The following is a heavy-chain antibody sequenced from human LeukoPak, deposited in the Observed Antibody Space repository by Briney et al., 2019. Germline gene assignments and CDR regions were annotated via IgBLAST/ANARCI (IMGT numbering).Heavy chain of an antibody. CDR2: IYYSGST. CDR3: ARASRHYYGSGALYTGQYYGMDV. V-gene: IGHV4-59*01. Sequence: SQTLSLTCTVSGGSISSYYWSWIRQPPGKGLEWIGYIYYSGSTNYNPSLKSRVTISVDTSKNQFSPKLSSVTAADTAVYYCARASRHYYGSGALYTGQYYGMDVWGKGTTVTVSS. D-gene: IGHD3-10*01. J-gene: IGHJ6*04. CDR1: GGSISSYY.